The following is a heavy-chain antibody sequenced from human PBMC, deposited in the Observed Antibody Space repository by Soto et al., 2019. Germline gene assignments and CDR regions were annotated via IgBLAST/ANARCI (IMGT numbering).Heavy chain of an antibody. CDR3: ARLGINDYGDYAPSSFGGTGDY. Sequence: QVQLVQSGAEVKKPGSSVKVSCKASGGTFSSYAISWVRQAPGQGLEWMGGIIPIFGTANYAQKFQGRVTITADESTSTAYMELSSLRSEDTAVYYCARLGINDYGDYAPSSFGGTGDYWGLGTLVTVSS. CDR1: GGTFSSYA. V-gene: IGHV1-69*01. CDR2: IIPIFGTA. D-gene: IGHD4-17*01. J-gene: IGHJ4*02.